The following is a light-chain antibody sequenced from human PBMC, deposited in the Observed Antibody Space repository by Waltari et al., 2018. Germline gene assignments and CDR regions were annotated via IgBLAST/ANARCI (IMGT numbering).Light chain of an antibody. CDR3: QQYGSLPRT. Sequence: DIVLTQSPGTLSLSPGERATLSCRASQSVSSNYLAWYQQKPGQAPRPLIYDASSRVTGIPDRFSGSGSGTDFTLIISRLEPEDFAVYYCQQYGSLPRTFGQGTKVEIK. CDR1: QSVSSNY. V-gene: IGKV3-20*01. CDR2: DAS. J-gene: IGKJ1*01.